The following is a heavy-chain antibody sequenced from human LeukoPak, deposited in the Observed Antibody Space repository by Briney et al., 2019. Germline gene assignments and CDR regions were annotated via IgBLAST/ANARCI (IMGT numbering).Heavy chain of an antibody. D-gene: IGHD6-13*01. CDR2: IYHSGST. J-gene: IGHJ5*02. V-gene: IGHV4-38-2*02. Sequence: SETPSLTCAVSGYSLSSGYYWGWIRQPPGKGLEWIGSIYHSGSTYFNPSLKSRVTISVDTYKNQFSLKLSSVAAADTAVYYCAREAAAGSNWFDPWGQGTLVTVSS. CDR1: GYSLSSGYY. CDR3: AREAAAGSNWFDP.